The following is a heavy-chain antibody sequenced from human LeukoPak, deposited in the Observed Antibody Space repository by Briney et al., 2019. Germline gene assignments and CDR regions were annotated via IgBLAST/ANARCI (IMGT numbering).Heavy chain of an antibody. V-gene: IGHV3-73*01. CDR1: GFTFSSYA. CDR2: IRSKTNNYAT. Sequence: GGSLRLSCAASGFTFSSYAMSWVRQASGKGLEWVGRIRSKTNNYATEYAVSVEGRFTISRDDSKNTVYLQMNSLKTEDTAVYYCTRLRGEKASGDYWGQGTLVTVSS. D-gene: IGHD3-10*01. CDR3: TRLRGEKASGDY. J-gene: IGHJ4*02.